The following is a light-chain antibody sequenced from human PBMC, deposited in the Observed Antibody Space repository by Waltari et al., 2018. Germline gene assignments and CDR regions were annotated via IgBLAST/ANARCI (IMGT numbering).Light chain of an antibody. CDR2: WAS. CDR1: QTDLDSSNNRNY. CDR3: QQYYSPPPLFT. V-gene: IGKV4-1*01. Sequence: DIVMTQSPDSLSVSLGERATINRKSSQTDLDSSNNRNYLAWYQQKPGQPPKLLIYWASSRESGVPDRFSGSGSGTDFTLTITSLQAEDVAVYYCQQYYSPPPLFTFGPGTKVDIK. J-gene: IGKJ3*01.